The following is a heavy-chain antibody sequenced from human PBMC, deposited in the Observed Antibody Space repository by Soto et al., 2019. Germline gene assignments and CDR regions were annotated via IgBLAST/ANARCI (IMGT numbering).Heavy chain of an antibody. CDR3: ATGYCSSTSCPTGTLDY. V-gene: IGHV4-59*01. CDR2: IYYSGST. CDR1: GGSISSYY. D-gene: IGHD2-2*01. J-gene: IGHJ4*02. Sequence: QVQLQESGPGLVKPSETLSLTCTVSGGSISSYYWSWIRQPPGKGLEWIGYIYYSGSTNYNPSLKRRVTISVDTSKNQFSLKLSSVTAADTAVYYCATGYCSSTSCPTGTLDYWGQGTLVTVSS.